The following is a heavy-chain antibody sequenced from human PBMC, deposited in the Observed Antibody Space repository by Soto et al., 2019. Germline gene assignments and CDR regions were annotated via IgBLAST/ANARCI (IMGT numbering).Heavy chain of an antibody. J-gene: IGHJ6*02. D-gene: IGHD2-15*01. Sequence: QVQLVQSGAEVKKPGASVKVSCKASGYTFTSYGISWVRQAPGQGLEWMGWISAYNGNTNYAQKLQGRVTRTTDTTTSTAYMELRSLRSDDTAVYYCARDPPVVVVAATGRYYYYGMDVWGQGTTVTVSS. CDR2: ISAYNGNT. CDR3: ARDPPVVVVAATGRYYYYGMDV. V-gene: IGHV1-18*04. CDR1: GYTFTSYG.